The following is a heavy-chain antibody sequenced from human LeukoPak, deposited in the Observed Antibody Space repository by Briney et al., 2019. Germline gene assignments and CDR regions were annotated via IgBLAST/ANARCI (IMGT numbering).Heavy chain of an antibody. CDR1: GGFISSTIHS. CDR3: ARVDLSVTLPPYYFDY. Sequence: SETLSLTCAVSGGFISSTIHSWGWIRQPPGKGMEWFGSISYTGTTYYNPSLKSRVAISVDTSKNQFFLRLTSVTAADTAVYYCARVDLSVTLPPYYFDYWGQGTLVTVSS. CDR2: ISYTGTT. J-gene: IGHJ4*02. D-gene: IGHD5-12*01. V-gene: IGHV4-39*07.